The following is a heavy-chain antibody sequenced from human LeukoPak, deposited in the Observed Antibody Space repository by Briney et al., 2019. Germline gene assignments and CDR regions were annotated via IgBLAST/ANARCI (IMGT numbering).Heavy chain of an antibody. D-gene: IGHD3-22*01. V-gene: IGHV4-34*01. CDR1: GGSFSGYY. CDR2: INHSGST. CDR3: ARGRPYYCDSSGYWGLYFDY. Sequence: SETLSLTCAVYGGSFSGYYWSWIRQPPGKGLEWIGEINHSGSTNYNPSLKSRVTISVDTSKNQFSLKLSSVTAADTAVYYCARGRPYYCDSSGYWGLYFDYWGQGTLVTVSS. J-gene: IGHJ4*02.